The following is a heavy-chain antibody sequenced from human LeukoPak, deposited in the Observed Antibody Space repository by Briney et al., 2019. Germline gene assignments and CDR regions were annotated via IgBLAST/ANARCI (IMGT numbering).Heavy chain of an antibody. CDR3: AREMNGNNDFLTGHYHSYHLGMDV. V-gene: IGHV4-4*07. D-gene: IGHD3-9*01. CDR1: IDSLNIYY. CDR2: LYASGTP. J-gene: IGHJ6*02. Sequence: PSETLSLTCTLSIDSLNIYYASWIRHPAEKGLECITRLYASGTPKYNRSGSSRVDMSADTSKIQFSLKLSSVTAADKAVYFCAREMNGNNDFLTGHYHSYHLGMDVWGQGTTVIVSS.